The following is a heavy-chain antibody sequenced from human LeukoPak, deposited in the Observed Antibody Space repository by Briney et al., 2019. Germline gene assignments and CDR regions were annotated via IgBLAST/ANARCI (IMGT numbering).Heavy chain of an antibody. D-gene: IGHD4-17*01. CDR3: ARDGAYGDYDY. CDR2: ISSNGGST. CDR1: GFPFSTYS. Sequence: GGSLRLSCAASGFPFSTYSMHWVRQAPGKGREYVSAISSNGGSTFYANSVRGRFTISRDNSKNTVYLQMGSLRAEDMAVYYCARDGAYGDYDYWGQGTLVTVSS. J-gene: IGHJ4*02. V-gene: IGHV3-64*01.